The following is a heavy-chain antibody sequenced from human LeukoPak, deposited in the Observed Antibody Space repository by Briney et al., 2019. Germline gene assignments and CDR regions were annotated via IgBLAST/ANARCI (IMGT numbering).Heavy chain of an antibody. J-gene: IGHJ4*02. CDR2: IYSGGST. D-gene: IGHD6-19*01. V-gene: IGHV3-53*01. Sequence: PGGSLRLSCAASGFTVSSNYMSWVRQAPGKGLEWVSVIYSGGSTYYADSVKGRFTISRDNSKNTLYLQMNSLRAEDTAVYYCARAPSSDWYSYYFDYWGQGTLVTVSS. CDR3: ARAPSSDWYSYYFDY. CDR1: GFTVSSNY.